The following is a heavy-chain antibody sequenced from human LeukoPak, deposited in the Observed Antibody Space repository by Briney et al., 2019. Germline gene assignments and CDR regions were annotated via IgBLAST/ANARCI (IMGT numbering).Heavy chain of an antibody. J-gene: IGHJ6*02. D-gene: IGHD3-10*01. CDR3: ATGDMYYYGSGSYSYYYGMDV. V-gene: IGHV3-23*01. Sequence: GSLRLSCAASGFTFSSYAMSWVRQAPGKGLEWVSAISGSGGSTYYADSVKGRFTISRDNSKNTLYLQMNSLRAEDTAVYYCATGDMYYYGSGSYSYYYGMDVWGQGTTVTVSS. CDR2: ISGSGGST. CDR1: GFTFSSYA.